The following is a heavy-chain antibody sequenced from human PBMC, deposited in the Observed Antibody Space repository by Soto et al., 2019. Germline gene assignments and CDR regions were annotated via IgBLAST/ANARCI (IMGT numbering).Heavy chain of an antibody. CDR2: VYYSGST. J-gene: IGHJ1*01. Sequence: XETLSLTCTVSGGSIRNTGYYWGWIRQPPGKGLEWIGSVYYSGSTYYNPSLKSRVTISVDTSRNQFSLTLSSVTAADTAVYYCARPYYDFWTSYYNWGQGTLVTVSS. CDR3: ARPYYDFWTSYYN. CDR1: GGSIRNTGYY. D-gene: IGHD3-3*01. V-gene: IGHV4-39*01.